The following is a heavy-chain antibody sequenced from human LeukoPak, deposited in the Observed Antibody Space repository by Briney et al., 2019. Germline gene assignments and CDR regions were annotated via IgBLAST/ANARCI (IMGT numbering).Heavy chain of an antibody. J-gene: IGHJ6*02. CDR3: ARDSGGIAADYYYYGMDV. D-gene: IGHD6-13*01. CDR1: GFTFSSYW. Sequence: GGSLRLSCAASGFTFSSYWMSWVRQAPGKGLEWVANIKQDGSEKYYVDSVKGRFTISRDNAKNSLYLQMNSLRAENTAVYYCARDSGGIAADYYYYGMDVWSQGTTVTVSS. V-gene: IGHV3-7*01. CDR2: IKQDGSEK.